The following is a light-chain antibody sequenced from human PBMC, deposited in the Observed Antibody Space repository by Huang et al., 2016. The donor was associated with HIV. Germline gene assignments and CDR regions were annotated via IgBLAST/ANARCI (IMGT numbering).Light chain of an antibody. CDR3: QQYNDWPRS. CDR2: AAS. CDR1: QNINTY. J-gene: IGKJ1*01. V-gene: IGKV3-15*01. Sequence: EIVMTQSPGTLSVAPGERATLSCRASQNINTYLAWFQQKPGQAPRLLIYAASTRTADFPARCSGSGSRTEFTLTISSLQSEDIAVYYCQQYNDWPRSFGQGTKVEIK.